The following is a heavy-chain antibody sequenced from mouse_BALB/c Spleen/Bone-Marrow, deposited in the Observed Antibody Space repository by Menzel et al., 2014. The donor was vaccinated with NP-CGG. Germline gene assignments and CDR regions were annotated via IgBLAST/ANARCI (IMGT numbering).Heavy chain of an antibody. CDR3: AREGRSHFDH. CDR2: IYPGNGDT. Sequence: QVQLQQPGAELVKPGASMKMSCKASGYTFXSYNLHWIKQTPGQGLEWIGAIYPGNGDTSYNQRFKGKATLTTDKSSNAAYMQLSSLTSEDSAVYYCAREGRSHFDHWGQGSTLTVSS. CDR1: GYTFXSYN. J-gene: IGHJ2*01. V-gene: IGHV1-12*01.